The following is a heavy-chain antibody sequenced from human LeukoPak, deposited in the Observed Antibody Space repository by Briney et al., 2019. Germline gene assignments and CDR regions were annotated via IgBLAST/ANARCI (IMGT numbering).Heavy chain of an antibody. CDR3: ARGHAGAFDI. J-gene: IGHJ3*02. Sequence: ASVKFSCKASGYTFTRYDINWVRQATGQGLEWIGWMNSNRGNTGYAQKFQGRVTITTNTSISTAYMELSSLTSEDTAVYYCARGHAGAFDIWGQGTMVTVSS. CDR1: GYTFTRYD. V-gene: IGHV1-8*03. CDR2: MNSNRGNT.